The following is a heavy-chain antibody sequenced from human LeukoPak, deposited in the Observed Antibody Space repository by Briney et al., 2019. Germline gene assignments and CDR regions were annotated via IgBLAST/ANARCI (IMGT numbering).Heavy chain of an antibody. CDR1: GGSISSGGYY. V-gene: IGHV4-31*03. CDR3: ARVIRPMHWFDP. D-gene: IGHD2-2*01. Sequence: SETLSLTCTVSGGSISSGGYYWSWIRQHPGKGLEWIGYIYYSGSTYYNPSLKSRVTISVDTSKNQFSLKLSSVTAADTAVYYCARVIRPMHWFDPWGQGTLVTVSS. J-gene: IGHJ5*02. CDR2: IYYSGST.